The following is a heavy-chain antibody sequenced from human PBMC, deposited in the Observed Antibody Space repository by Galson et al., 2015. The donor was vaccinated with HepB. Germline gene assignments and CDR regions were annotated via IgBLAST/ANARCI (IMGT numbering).Heavy chain of an antibody. Sequence: QSGAEVKKPGESLKISCKGSGYSFTTYWIAWVRQMPGKGLEWMAIIYPGDSDTRYSPSFQGQVTISADKSINTAYVQWSSLKASDTAMYYCARLFHYDSSDSSYPDPGPRGSGSRRRLNNYYYYGMDVWGQGTTVTVSS. V-gene: IGHV5-51*01. CDR1: GYSFTTYW. CDR2: IYPGDSDT. CDR3: ARLFHYDSSDSSYPDPGPRGSGSRRRLNNYYYYGMDV. D-gene: IGHD3-22*01. J-gene: IGHJ6*02.